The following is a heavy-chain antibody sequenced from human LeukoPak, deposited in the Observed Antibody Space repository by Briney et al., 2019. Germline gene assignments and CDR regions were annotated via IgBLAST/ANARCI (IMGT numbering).Heavy chain of an antibody. CDR2: SYTSGGT. D-gene: IGHD3-22*01. V-gene: IGHV4-61*02. CDR3: ARGSGTYYYDSSGYYLDY. J-gene: IGHJ4*02. Sequence: SQTLSLTCPVSGGSISSGSLYWSCIRQPAGKGREWIGRSYTSGGTNSNPSLNRRVTISVDTSKNQSSLKLGSVPAADTAGYCCARGSGTYYYDSSGYYLDYWGQGTLVTVSS. CDR1: GGSISSGSLY.